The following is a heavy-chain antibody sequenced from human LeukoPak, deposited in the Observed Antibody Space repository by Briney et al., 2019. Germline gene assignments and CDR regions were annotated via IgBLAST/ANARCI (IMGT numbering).Heavy chain of an antibody. J-gene: IGHJ4*02. CDR3: ARVLDFWSGYVYFDY. V-gene: IGHV1-2*02. D-gene: IGHD3-3*01. CDR2: INPNSGGT. Sequence: AASVKVSCKASGYTFTDYYMHWVRQAPGQGLEWMGWINPNSGGTNYAQKFQGRVTMTRDTSISTAYMELSRLRSDDTAVYYCARVLDFWSGYVYFDYWGQGTLVTVSS. CDR1: GYTFTDYY.